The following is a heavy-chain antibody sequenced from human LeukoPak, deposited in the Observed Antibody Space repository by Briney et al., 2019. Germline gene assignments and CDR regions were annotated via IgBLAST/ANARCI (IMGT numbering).Heavy chain of an antibody. CDR2: IDPSDSYT. CDR1: GYSFTSYW. D-gene: IGHD2-2*01. Sequence: GESLRISCKGSGYSFTSYWISWVRQMPGKGLEWMGRIDPSDSYTNYSPSFQGHVTISADKSISTAYLQWSSLKASDTAMYYCASHCSSTSCYRHFDYWGQGTLVTVSS. V-gene: IGHV5-10-1*01. CDR3: ASHCSSTSCYRHFDY. J-gene: IGHJ4*02.